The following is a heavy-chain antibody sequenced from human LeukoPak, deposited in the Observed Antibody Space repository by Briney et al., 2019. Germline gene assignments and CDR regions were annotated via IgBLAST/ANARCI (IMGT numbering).Heavy chain of an antibody. CDR3: AKAPKWGSQKGYFDY. V-gene: IGHV3-23*01. J-gene: IGHJ4*02. CDR1: GFIFSDSA. Sequence: GGSLRLSCAVSGFIFSDSAMSWVRQAPGRGLEWVSGFKSDGATYYADSVKGRFAISRDNSKNTLYLQMNSLRAEDTATYYCAKAPKWGSQKGYFDYWGQGTLVAVSS. CDR2: FKSDGAT. D-gene: IGHD3-16*01.